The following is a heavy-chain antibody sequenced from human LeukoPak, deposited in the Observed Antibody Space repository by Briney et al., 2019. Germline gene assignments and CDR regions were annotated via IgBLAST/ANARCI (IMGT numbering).Heavy chain of an antibody. V-gene: IGHV4-59*01. J-gene: IGHJ4*02. D-gene: IGHD3-10*01. CDR2: IYYSGST. CDR1: GGSISSYY. Sequence: SGTLSLTCAVSGGSISSYYWSWIRQPPGKGLEWIGYIYYSGSTNYNPSLKSRVTISVDTSKNQFSLKLSSVTAADTAVYYCARDYYGSGRIDYWGQGTLVTVSS. CDR3: ARDYYGSGRIDY.